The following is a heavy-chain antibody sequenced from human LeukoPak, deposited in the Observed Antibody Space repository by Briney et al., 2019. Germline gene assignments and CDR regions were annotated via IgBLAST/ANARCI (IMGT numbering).Heavy chain of an antibody. CDR2: ISYDGSNK. CDR1: GFTFSSYG. CDR3: AKDGVTMIKGGYFDY. Sequence: PGGSLRLSCAASGFTFSSYGMHWVRQALGKGLEWVAVISYDGSNKYYADSVKGRFTISRDNSKNTLYLQMNSLRAEDTAVYYCAKDGVTMIKGGYFDYWGQGTLVTVSS. J-gene: IGHJ4*02. D-gene: IGHD3-22*01. V-gene: IGHV3-30*18.